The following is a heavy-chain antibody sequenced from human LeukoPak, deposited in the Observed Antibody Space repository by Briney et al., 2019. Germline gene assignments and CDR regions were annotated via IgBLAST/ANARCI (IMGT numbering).Heavy chain of an antibody. CDR3: VPSLDTEDIDY. Sequence: GGSLRLSCAASGFTFDDHGMTWVRQIPGKGLEWVSGINWNGGSTVYADSVRGRFTISRDNAKNSLYLEMNSLRAEDTAVYYCVPSLDTEDIDYWGQGTLVTVSS. D-gene: IGHD5-18*01. CDR2: INWNGGST. CDR1: GFTFDDHG. V-gene: IGHV3-20*04. J-gene: IGHJ4*02.